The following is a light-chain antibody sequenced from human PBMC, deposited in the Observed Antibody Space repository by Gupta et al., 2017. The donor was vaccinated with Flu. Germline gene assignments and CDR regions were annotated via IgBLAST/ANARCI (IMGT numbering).Light chain of an antibody. CDR1: QDISNY. CDR2: AAS. CDR3: QQDKTYPIT. V-gene: IGKV1-16*02. J-gene: IGKJ5*01. Sequence: DIQMTQSPSSLSASLGDRVTITCRASQDISNYLAWFQQKPGKAPKSLIYAASILQSGVPSKFSGSGSGTDFTLTINSLQPEDFATYYCQQDKTYPITFGQGTRMDIK.